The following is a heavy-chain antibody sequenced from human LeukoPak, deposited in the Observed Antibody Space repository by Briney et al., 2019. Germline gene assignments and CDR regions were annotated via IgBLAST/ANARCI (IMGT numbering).Heavy chain of an antibody. J-gene: IGHJ4*02. D-gene: IGHD3-22*01. Sequence: GASVTVSCKASGYTFTGYYMHWVRQAPGQGLEWMGWINPNSGGTNYAQRFQGRVTMTRDTSISTAYMELSRLRSDDTAVYYCARDSDSSGPGTFDYWGQGTLVTVSS. CDR2: INPNSGGT. CDR1: GYTFTGYY. CDR3: ARDSDSSGPGTFDY. V-gene: IGHV1-2*02.